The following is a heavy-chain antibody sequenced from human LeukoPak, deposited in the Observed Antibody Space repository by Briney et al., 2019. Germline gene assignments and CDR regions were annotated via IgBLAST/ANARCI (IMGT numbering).Heavy chain of an antibody. Sequence: SETLSLTCSVSGGSISSSAYYWGWIRQPPGQGLEWIEEINHSGSTTYNPSLKSRVTISVHTSKNQFSLKLSSVTAADTAVYYCARRGRSSWYGEVTNWGQGTLVTVSS. V-gene: IGHV4-39*07. J-gene: IGHJ4*02. CDR1: GGSISSSAYY. CDR2: INHSGST. CDR3: ARRGRSSWYGEVTN. D-gene: IGHD6-13*01.